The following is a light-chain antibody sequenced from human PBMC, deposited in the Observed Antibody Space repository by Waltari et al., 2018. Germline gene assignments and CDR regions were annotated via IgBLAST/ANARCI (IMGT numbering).Light chain of an antibody. CDR2: GAS. J-gene: IGKJ3*01. CDR1: HNINIY. Sequence: DIQMTQSPSSLSASVGDTVTIPCRASHNINIYLNWYQQKPGRAPKLLIHGASRLHTGVPSRFSGSGSGTDFTLTISSLQPEDFATYYCQHDYRTRLTFGPGTIVDI. CDR3: QHDYRTRLT. V-gene: IGKV1-39*01.